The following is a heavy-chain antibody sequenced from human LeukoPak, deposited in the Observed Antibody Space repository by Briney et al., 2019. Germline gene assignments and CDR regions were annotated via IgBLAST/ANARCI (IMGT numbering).Heavy chain of an antibody. V-gene: IGHV3-30*04. J-gene: IGHJ4*02. Sequence: GGSLRLSCAASGFTFSSYAMHWVRQAPGKGLEWVAVISYDGSNEYYADSVKGRFTISRDNSKNTLYLQMNSLRAEDTAVYYCARDFGGYSEIDYWGQGTLVTVSS. CDR3: ARDFGGYSEIDY. CDR2: ISYDGSNE. CDR1: GFTFSSYA. D-gene: IGHD3-3*01.